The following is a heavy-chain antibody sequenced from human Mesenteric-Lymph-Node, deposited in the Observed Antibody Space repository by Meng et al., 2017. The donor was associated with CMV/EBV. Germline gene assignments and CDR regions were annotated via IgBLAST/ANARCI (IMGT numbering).Heavy chain of an antibody. CDR1: GFTFSSYG. V-gene: IGHV3-30*02. J-gene: IGHJ3*02. CDR2: IWYDGSNK. CDR3: AKDTIYYDSSGYNPLNDAFDI. Sequence: RGSLRLSCAASGFTFSSYGMHWVRQSPGKGLEWVAFIWYDGSNKYYVDSVKGRFTISRDNSKNTLYLQMNSLRPEDTAVYYCAKDTIYYDSSGYNPLNDAFDIWGQGTMVTVSS. D-gene: IGHD3-22*01.